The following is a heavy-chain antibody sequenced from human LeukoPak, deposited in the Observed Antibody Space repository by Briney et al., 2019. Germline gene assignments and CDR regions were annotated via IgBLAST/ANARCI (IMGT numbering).Heavy chain of an antibody. CDR1: GYTFTGYY. J-gene: IGHJ6*03. CDR2: INPSGGST. Sequence: ASVKVSCKASGYTFTGYYIHWARQAPGQGLEWMGLINPSGGSTNYAQKFQGRVTMTRDTSTSTVYMELSSLRSEDTAVYYCAKGPSITMIRGGQWYYYMDVWGKGTTVTISS. D-gene: IGHD3-10*01. CDR3: AKGPSITMIRGGQWYYYMDV. V-gene: IGHV1-46*01.